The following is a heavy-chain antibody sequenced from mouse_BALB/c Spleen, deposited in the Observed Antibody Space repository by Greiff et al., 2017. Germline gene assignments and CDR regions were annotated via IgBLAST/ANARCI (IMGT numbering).Heavy chain of an antibody. V-gene: IGHV3-6*02. CDR2: ISYDGSN. D-gene: IGHD4-1*01. CDR1: GYSITSGDY. Sequence: LMESGPGLVKPSQSLSLTCSVTGYSITSGDYWNWIRQFPGNKLEWTGYISYDGSNNYNPSLKNRISITRDTSKNQFFLKLNSVTTEDTATYYCAREANWYYFDYWGQGTTLTVSS. CDR3: AREANWYYFDY. J-gene: IGHJ2*01.